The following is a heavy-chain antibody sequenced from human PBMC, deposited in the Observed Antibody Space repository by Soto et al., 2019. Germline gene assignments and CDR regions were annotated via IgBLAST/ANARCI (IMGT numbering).Heavy chain of an antibody. CDR1: VVSFSGYY. J-gene: IGHJ5*02. D-gene: IGHD6-19*01. Sequence: SETLSLTCAVYVVSFSGYYWSCIRHPPGKGLEWIGEINHSGSTNYNPSLKSRVTISVDTSKNQFSLKLSSVTAADTAVYYCARRSSSGWKYNWFEPWGQGTLVTVSS. CDR2: INHSGST. CDR3: ARRSSSGWKYNWFEP. V-gene: IGHV4-34*01.